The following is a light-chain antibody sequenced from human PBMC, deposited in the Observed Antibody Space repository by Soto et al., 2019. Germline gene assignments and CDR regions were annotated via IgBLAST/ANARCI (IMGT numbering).Light chain of an antibody. CDR1: SSDIGRYEY. CDR2: DVN. J-gene: IGLJ1*01. V-gene: IGLV2-14*01. Sequence: QSALTQPASVSGSPGQSITISCTRTSSDIGRYEYVSWYQQYPGKAPKLIIHDVNNRPSGVSNRFSGSKSGNTASLTISGLQAEDEADYYCNSMTTSSSSRFVFGTGTKLTVL. CDR3: NSMTTSSSSRFV.